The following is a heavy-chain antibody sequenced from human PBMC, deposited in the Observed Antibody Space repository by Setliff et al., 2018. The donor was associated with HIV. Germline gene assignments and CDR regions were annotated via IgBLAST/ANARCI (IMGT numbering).Heavy chain of an antibody. CDR3: AKDLAANIYDFSALYYVPYPVGS. CDR1: GFFFSRHV. J-gene: IGHJ5*02. V-gene: IGHV3-23*01. D-gene: IGHD3-16*01. CDR2: INNRGDRT. Sequence: PGESLKISCEGSGFFFSRHVMSWVRQAPGKGLEWVSGINNRGDRTDYADSVKGRFTISRDNSKNTVDLQMNSLTVEDTAVYYCAKDLAANIYDFSALYYVPYPVGSWGQGTLVTVSS.